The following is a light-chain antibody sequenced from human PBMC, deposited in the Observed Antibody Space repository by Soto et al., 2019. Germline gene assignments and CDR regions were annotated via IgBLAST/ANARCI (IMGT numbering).Light chain of an antibody. V-gene: IGKV3-20*01. CDR1: QSVSFTY. Sequence: EIVLTQSPGTLSLSPGERATLSCRASQSVSFTYLAWYQQKPGQAPRLLIYGASSRATGIPDRFSGSGSGTDFTLTISSLQSEDFAVYYCQQYNNWPWTFGQGTKVDIK. J-gene: IGKJ1*01. CDR2: GAS. CDR3: QQYNNWPWT.